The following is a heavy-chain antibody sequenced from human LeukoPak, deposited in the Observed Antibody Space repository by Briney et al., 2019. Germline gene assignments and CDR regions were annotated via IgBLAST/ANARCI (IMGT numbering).Heavy chain of an antibody. V-gene: IGHV4-39*01. J-gene: IGHJ4*02. D-gene: IGHD3-16*01. CDR3: ARGNYDYVWGGIDY. CDR1: GVSISSTSYY. CDR2: IYYSGST. Sequence: SETLSLTCTVSGVSISSTSYYWGWIRQPPGKGLEWIASIYYSGSTYYNPSLKSRVTISVDTSKNQFSLKLSSVTAADTAVDYYARGNYDYVWGGIDYWGQGTLVTVSS.